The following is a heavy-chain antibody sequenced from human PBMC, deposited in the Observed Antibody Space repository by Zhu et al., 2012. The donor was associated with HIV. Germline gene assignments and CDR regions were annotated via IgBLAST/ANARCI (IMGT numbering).Heavy chain of an antibody. Sequence: VQLQESGPQLVKPSETLSLTCTVSGGSMSSHYWNWVRQPPGKGLQWIGYMYSSGSTKYNFSLKSRVAISLDMSKNQFSLTLSSVTTADTAVYYCARSVKGQLVFDSWGQGALVTVSS. V-gene: IGHV4-59*11. J-gene: IGHJ4*02. CDR1: GGSMSSHY. D-gene: IGHD1-1*01. CDR2: MYSSGST. CDR3: ARSVKGQLVFDS.